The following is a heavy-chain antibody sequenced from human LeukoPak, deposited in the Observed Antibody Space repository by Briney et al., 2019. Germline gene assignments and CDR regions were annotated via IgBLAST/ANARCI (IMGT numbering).Heavy chain of an antibody. D-gene: IGHD2-2*01. Sequence: GGSLRLSCEASGFTFSGNWMHWVRQAPGKGLVWVSRINGDGRSTNYADSVKGRFTISRDNSKNTLYLQMNSLRAEDTAVYYCAKEGPAAMYYFDNWGQGTLVTVSS. J-gene: IGHJ4*02. CDR2: INGDGRST. V-gene: IGHV3-74*01. CDR1: GFTFSGNW. CDR3: AKEGPAAMYYFDN.